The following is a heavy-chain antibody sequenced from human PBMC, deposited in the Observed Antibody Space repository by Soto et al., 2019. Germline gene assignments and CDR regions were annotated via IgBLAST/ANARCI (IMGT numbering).Heavy chain of an antibody. J-gene: IGHJ4*02. Sequence: KPSETLSLTCTVSGGSISSYYWSWIRQPPGKGLEWIGYIYYSGSTNYNPSLKSRVTISVDTSKNQFSLKLSSVTAADTAVYYCARADIAVAGFDYWGQGTLVTVSS. CDR3: ARADIAVAGFDY. CDR1: GGSISSYY. V-gene: IGHV4-59*01. D-gene: IGHD6-19*01. CDR2: IYYSGST.